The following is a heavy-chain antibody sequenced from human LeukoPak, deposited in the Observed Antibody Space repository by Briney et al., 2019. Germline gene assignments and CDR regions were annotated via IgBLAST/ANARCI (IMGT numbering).Heavy chain of an antibody. CDR3: ARAHTYDYDSSGLH. V-gene: IGHV3-53*01. D-gene: IGHD3-22*01. CDR1: GFSVSAIY. CDR2: IYSAGTS. Sequence: PGGSLRLSCTVSGFSVSAIYLSWVRQVPGKGLQWVSGIYSAGTSFHAESLEGRFTISRDNAKKSQYLQMNSLRADDTAVYYCARAHTYDYDSSGLHWGQGTLVTVSS. J-gene: IGHJ4*02.